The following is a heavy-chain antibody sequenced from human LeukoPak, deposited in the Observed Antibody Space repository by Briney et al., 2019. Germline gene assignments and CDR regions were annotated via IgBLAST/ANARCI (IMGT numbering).Heavy chain of an antibody. Sequence: GGSLRLSCAASGITISSNHMSWVRQAPGKGLEWVSVIYDGGSTHYADSVKGRFTISRDNSKNTLYLQMNSLRAEDTAVYYCARFYGVPGGWFDPWGQGTLVTVS. CDR1: GITISSNH. J-gene: IGHJ5*02. D-gene: IGHD4-17*01. CDR3: ARFYGVPGGWFDP. V-gene: IGHV3-66*01. CDR2: IYDGGST.